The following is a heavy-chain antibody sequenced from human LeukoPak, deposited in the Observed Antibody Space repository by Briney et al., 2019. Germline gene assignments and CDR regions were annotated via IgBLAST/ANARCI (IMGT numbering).Heavy chain of an antibody. D-gene: IGHD5-12*01. Sequence: ASVKVSCKASGYTFTGYYMHWVRQAPGQGLEWMGWINPNSGGTNYAQKLQGRVTMTTDTSTSTAYMELRSLRSDDTAVYYCARVEGYDSGYDLYYYYMDVWGKGTTVTVSS. CDR3: ARVEGYDSGYDLYYYYMDV. CDR2: INPNSGGT. J-gene: IGHJ6*03. CDR1: GYTFTGYY. V-gene: IGHV1-2*02.